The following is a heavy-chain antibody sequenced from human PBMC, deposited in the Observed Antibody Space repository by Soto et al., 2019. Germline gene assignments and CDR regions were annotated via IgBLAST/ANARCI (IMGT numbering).Heavy chain of an antibody. CDR1: GFTFRSHS. J-gene: IGHJ4*02. CDR3: VRDLGCISESGHGHFDH. Sequence: PGGSLRLSCSASGFTFRSHSMNWVRQAPGKGLEWIAYISSGSSDIYYGDSVKGRVTISRDNAQNSVYLQLENLRDADTAVYYCVRDLGCISESGHGHFDHWGRGT. V-gene: IGHV3-21*06. CDR2: ISSGSSDI. D-gene: IGHD3-3*02.